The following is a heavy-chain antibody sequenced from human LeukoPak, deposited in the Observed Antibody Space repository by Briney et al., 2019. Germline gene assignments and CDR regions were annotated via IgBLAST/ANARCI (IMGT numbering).Heavy chain of an antibody. CDR2: INHSGSTT. V-gene: IGHV4-34*01. J-gene: IGHJ4*02. CDR3: ARKSGYARDY. D-gene: IGHD5-12*01. Sequence: SETLSLTCAVYAESFSGYYWNWIRQPPGKGLEWIGEINHSGSTTNHNPSLKSRVTMSVDMSKNQFSLKLSSVTAADTAVYYCARKSGYARDYWGQGTLVTVSS. CDR1: AESFSGYY.